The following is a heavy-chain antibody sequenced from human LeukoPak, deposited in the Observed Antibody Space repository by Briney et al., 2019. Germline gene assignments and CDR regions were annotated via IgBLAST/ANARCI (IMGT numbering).Heavy chain of an antibody. V-gene: IGHV4-34*01. CDR2: INHSGST. D-gene: IGHD3-9*01. CDR1: GGSFSGYY. CDR3: AREALGYDILTGYPHYYYYYGMDV. Sequence: RASETLSLTCAVYGGSFSGYYWSWIRQPPGKGLEWIGEINHSGSTNYNPSLKSRVTISVDTSKNQSSLKLSSVTAADTAVYYCAREALGYDILTGYPHYYYYYGMDVWGQGTTVTVSS. J-gene: IGHJ6*02.